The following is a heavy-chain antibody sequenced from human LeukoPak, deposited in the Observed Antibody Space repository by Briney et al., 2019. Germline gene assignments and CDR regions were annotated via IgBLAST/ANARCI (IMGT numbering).Heavy chain of an antibody. Sequence: PSQTLSLTCTVSGGSISSGGYFWSWIRQPAGKGLEWIGRIYTSGSTNYNPSLKSRVTISVDTSKNQFSLKLSSVTAADTAVYYCARERPRTIFGVVSNFDYWGQGTLVTVSS. V-gene: IGHV4-61*02. CDR1: GGSISSGGYF. J-gene: IGHJ4*02. CDR2: IYTSGST. CDR3: ARERPRTIFGVVSNFDY. D-gene: IGHD3-3*01.